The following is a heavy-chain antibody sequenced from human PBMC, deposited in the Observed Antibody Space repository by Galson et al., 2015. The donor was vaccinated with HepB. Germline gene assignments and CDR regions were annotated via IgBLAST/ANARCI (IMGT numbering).Heavy chain of an antibody. CDR1: RFIFSSYA. J-gene: IGHJ6*02. CDR3: ATVGYSGGSWYSDYYGMDV. V-gene: IGHV3-30*04. CDR2: ISYEGGNK. Sequence: SLRLSCAASRFIFSSYAMHWVRQAPGKGLEWVALISYEGGNKYYADSVKGRFTISRDNSKNTLYLQMNSLRGEDTAVYYCATVGYSGGSWYSDYYGMDVWGQGTTVTVSS. D-gene: IGHD2-15*01.